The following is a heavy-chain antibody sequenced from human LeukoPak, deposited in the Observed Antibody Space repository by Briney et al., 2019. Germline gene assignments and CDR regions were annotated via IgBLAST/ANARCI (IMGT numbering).Heavy chain of an antibody. CDR2: INWNGDRT. V-gene: IGHV3-20*04. D-gene: IGHD3-16*01. CDR1: GFAFDDYG. CDR3: ARDPNNYGRLDY. Sequence: GGSLTLSCAASGFAFDDYGMSWVRQVPGRGLEWVSDINWNGDRTAYADSVKGRFTIYKDKAKNSLYLQMNSVRAEDTALYSCARDPNNYGRLDYWGQGTLVAVSS. J-gene: IGHJ4*02.